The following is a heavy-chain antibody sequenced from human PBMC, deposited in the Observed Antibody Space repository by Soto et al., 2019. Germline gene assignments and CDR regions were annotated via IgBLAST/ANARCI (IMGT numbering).Heavy chain of an antibody. D-gene: IGHD7-27*01. CDR2: MTPNSGNT. CDR1: GYTFTNYD. V-gene: IGHV1-8*01. Sequence: QVQLVQSGAEVKKPGASMKVSCKASGYTFTNYDINWVRQATGQGLEWMGWMTPNSGNTGYAQKFQGRVTMLRDTTKYTAYMELSSLKSEDTAVYYWARNSHELGDFDSWGQGTLVTVSS. CDR3: ARNSHELGDFDS. J-gene: IGHJ4*02.